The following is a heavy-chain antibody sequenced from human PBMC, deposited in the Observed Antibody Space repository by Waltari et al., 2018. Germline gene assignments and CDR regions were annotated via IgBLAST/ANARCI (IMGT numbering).Heavy chain of an antibody. J-gene: IGHJ3*02. CDR2: IYTGGST. CDR1: GFIVSSNY. D-gene: IGHD2-2*01. Sequence: EVQLVESGGGLMQPGGSLRLSCAASGFIVSSNYMSWVRQAPGKGVEWVSMIYTGGSTYYADSVKGRFTISRDNSKNTVYLQMNSLRTEDTAVYFCARGCSSSSCQRGLNAVDIWGQGTMVTVSS. V-gene: IGHV3-53*01. CDR3: ARGCSSSSCQRGLNAVDI.